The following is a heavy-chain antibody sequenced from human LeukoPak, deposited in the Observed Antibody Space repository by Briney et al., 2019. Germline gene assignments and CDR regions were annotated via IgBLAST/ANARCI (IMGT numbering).Heavy chain of an antibody. CDR3: AGRKYDFWSGYYDLDY. D-gene: IGHD3-3*01. CDR2: IYYSGST. J-gene: IGHJ4*02. V-gene: IGHV4-39*02. CDR1: GGSISSSIYY. Sequence: SETLSLTCTVSGGSISSSIYYWGWIRQPPGKGLEWIGSIYYSGSTYYNPSFKSRVTMSVDTSKNHFSLKLSSVTAADTAVYCCAGRKYDFWSGYYDLDYWGQGTLVTVSS.